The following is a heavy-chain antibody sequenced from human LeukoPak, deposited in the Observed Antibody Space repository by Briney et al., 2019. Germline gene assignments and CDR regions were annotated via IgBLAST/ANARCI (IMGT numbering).Heavy chain of an antibody. V-gene: IGHV4-59*01. CDR1: GGSISGNY. CDR3: ARAAYCDFWPSCMDG. D-gene: IGHD3-3*01. J-gene: IGHJ6*01. CDR2: VYKSGRT. Sequence: PSETLSLTCTVPGGSISGNYWSWIRQPPGKGLEWIGYVYKSGRTNYNPSLKSRATISGDTSKNQFSLNLSSVTAADTAVYYCARAAYCDFWPSCMDGWGQGTTVTVSS.